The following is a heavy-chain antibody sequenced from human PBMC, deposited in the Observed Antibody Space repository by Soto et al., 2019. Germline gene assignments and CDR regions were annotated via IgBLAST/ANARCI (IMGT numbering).Heavy chain of an antibody. CDR3: ARSSGYRSGGSCYSDYYGMDV. D-gene: IGHD2-15*01. V-gene: IGHV2-5*01. CDR1: GFSLSTSGVG. CDR2: IYWNDDK. J-gene: IGHJ6*02. Sequence: SGPTLVNPTQTLTLTCTFSGFSLSTSGVGVGWIRQPPGKALEWLALIYWNDDKRYSPSLKSRLTITKDTSKNQVVLTMTNMDPVDTATYYCARSSGYRSGGSCYSDYYGMDVWGQGTTVTVSS.